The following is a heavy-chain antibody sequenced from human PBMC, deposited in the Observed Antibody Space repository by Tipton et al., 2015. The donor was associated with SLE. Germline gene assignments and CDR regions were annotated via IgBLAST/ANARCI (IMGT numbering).Heavy chain of an antibody. J-gene: IGHJ4*02. V-gene: IGHV4-4*08. D-gene: IGHD5-18*01. CDR1: GGSISSYY. CDR2: IYTSGST. Sequence: TLPLTCTVSGGSISSYYWSWIRQPPGKGLGWIGDIYTSGSTNYNPSLKSRVTISVDTSKNQFSLKLSSVTAADTAVYYCARGASYGTDYWGQGTLVTVSS. CDR3: ARGASYGTDY.